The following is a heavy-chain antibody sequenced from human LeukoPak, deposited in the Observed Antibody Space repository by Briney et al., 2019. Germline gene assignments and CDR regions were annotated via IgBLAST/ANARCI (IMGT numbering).Heavy chain of an antibody. V-gene: IGHV3-7*01. Sequence: GGSLRLSCAASGFTFSNYAMSWVRQAPGKGLEWVANIKRDSSEKHYVDSVTGRFTISRDNAKNSLYLQMNSLRAEDTAVYYCARDSSAGSVDYWGQGTLVTVSS. CDR2: IKRDSSEK. CDR1: GFTFSNYA. CDR3: ARDSSAGSVDY. D-gene: IGHD2-15*01. J-gene: IGHJ4*02.